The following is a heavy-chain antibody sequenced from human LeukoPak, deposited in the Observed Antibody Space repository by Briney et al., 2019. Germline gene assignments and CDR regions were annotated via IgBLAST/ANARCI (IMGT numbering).Heavy chain of an antibody. Sequence: TASETLSLTCTVSGGSISSYYWSWIRQPAGKGLEWIGRIYTSGGNNYNPSLKSRVTMSVDTSKNQFSLKLSSVTAADTAMYYCAREVADYGGYYYYHYMDVWGKGTTVTISS. CDR1: GGSISSYY. CDR2: IYTSGGN. CDR3: AREVADYGGYYYYHYMDV. D-gene: IGHD4-23*01. V-gene: IGHV4-4*07. J-gene: IGHJ6*03.